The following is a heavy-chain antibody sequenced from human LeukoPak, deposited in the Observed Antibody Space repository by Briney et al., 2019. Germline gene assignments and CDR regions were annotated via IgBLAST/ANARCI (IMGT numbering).Heavy chain of an antibody. CDR1: GYTFIYHD. J-gene: IGHJ5*01. CDR3: ARGGGGEYLDWFDF. V-gene: IGHV1-8*01. D-gene: IGHD4-17*01. CDR2: MNPNTGNT. Sequence: ASVKVSCKASGYTFIYHDVNWVRQAPGQGLERMGWMNPNTGNTGYAQNLQGRVTMTRTNSITTAYMELSSLTSEDTAVYYCARGGGGEYLDWFDFWGQGTLVIVSS.